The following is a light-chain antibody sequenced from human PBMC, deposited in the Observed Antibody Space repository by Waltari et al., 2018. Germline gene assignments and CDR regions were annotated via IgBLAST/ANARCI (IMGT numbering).Light chain of an antibody. CDR1: SSDVGGYNY. CDR3: SSYAGRDILV. Sequence: QSALTPPPSASGSPGQSVAISCTGTSSDVGGYNYVSWYQQHPGKAPRLMIYEVYKRPSGVPDRFSGSKSGNTASLTVSGLQAEDEADYYCSSYAGRDILVFGGGTRLTVL. CDR2: EVY. J-gene: IGLJ2*01. V-gene: IGLV2-8*01.